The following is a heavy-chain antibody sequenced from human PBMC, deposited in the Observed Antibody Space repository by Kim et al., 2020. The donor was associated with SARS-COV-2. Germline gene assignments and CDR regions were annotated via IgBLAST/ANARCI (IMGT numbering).Heavy chain of an antibody. D-gene: IGHD3-22*01. V-gene: IGHV3-66*01. J-gene: IGHJ4*02. CDR3: ARGDTYYYDSSGYSPMSFDY. Sequence: RFTISRDNAKNTLYLQMNSLRAEDTAVYYCARGDTYYYDSSGYSPMSFDYWGQGTLVTVSS.